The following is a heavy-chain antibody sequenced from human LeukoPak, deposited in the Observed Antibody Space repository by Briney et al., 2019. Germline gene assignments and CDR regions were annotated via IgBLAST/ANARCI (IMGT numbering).Heavy chain of an antibody. CDR3: ARDSVGDYGDYGEGGAFDI. Sequence: PSETLSLTCTVSGGSISSYYWSWIRQPPGKGLEWIGYIYYSGSTNYNPSLKSRVTISVDTSKNQFSLKLSSVTAADTAVYYCARDSVGDYGDYGEGGAFDIWGQGTMVTVSS. CDR1: GGSISSYY. D-gene: IGHD4-17*01. CDR2: IYYSGST. V-gene: IGHV4-59*01. J-gene: IGHJ3*02.